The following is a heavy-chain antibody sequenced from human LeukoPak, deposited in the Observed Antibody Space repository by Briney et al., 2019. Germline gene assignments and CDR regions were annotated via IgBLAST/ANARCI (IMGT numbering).Heavy chain of an antibody. CDR2: VSYSGSA. D-gene: IGHD5-18*01. Sequence: PSETLSLTCTVSGGSFSSSSYFWGWIRQPPGKGLEWIGSVSYSGSAYHNPSLRSRVTISVDTPKNQFSLKLSSVTAGDTAVYYCARQGNVDTALNRFDPWGQGTLVTVSS. V-gene: IGHV4-39*01. J-gene: IGHJ5*02. CDR1: GGSFSSSSYF. CDR3: ARQGNVDTALNRFDP.